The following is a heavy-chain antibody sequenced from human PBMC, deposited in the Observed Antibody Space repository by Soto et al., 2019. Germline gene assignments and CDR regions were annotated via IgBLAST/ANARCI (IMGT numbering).Heavy chain of an antibody. CDR2: IYYSGST. D-gene: IGHD2-8*02. J-gene: IGHJ4*02. CDR3: ARAVLVGCHYFDY. V-gene: IGHV4-59*01. Sequence: QVQLQESGPGLVKPSETLSLTCTVSGGYISSSYWSWIRQQPGKGLEWIGSIYYSGSTNYNPSLKSRVTISVDTSKNHFSLKLSSVTAADTAVYYCARAVLVGCHYFDYWGQGSLVTVFS. CDR1: GGYISSSY.